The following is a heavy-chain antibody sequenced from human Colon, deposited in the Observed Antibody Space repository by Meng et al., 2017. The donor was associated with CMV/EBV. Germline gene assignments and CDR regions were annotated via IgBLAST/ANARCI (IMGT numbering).Heavy chain of an antibody. D-gene: IGHD1/OR15-1a*01. J-gene: IGHJ5*02. CDR1: GYTFTNCG. CDR2: IMPIYGRP. Sequence: SVKVSCKTSGYTFTNCGFSWVRQVPGQGLEWMGGIMPIYGRPNYAQRFRARVTITTDDSSTTAYMELRTLTSDDTAVYYCAGGSPPAGGEQPTRGLDLWGQGTQVTVSS. V-gene: IGHV1-69*05. CDR3: AGGSPPAGGEQPTRGLDL.